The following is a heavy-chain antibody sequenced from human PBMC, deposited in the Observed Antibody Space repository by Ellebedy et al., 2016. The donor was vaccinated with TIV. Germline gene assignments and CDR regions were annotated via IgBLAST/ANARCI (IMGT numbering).Heavy chain of an antibody. CDR3: AREGPQGGYQLPMYYFDY. CDR2: IIPIFGTA. D-gene: IGHD2-2*01. V-gene: IGHV1-69*06. J-gene: IGHJ4*02. Sequence: SVKVSXXASGGTFSSYAISWVRQAPGQGLEWMGGIIPIFGTANYAQKFQGRVTITADKSTSTVYMELSSLRSEDTAVYYCAREGPQGGYQLPMYYFDYWGQGTLVTVSS. CDR1: GGTFSSYA.